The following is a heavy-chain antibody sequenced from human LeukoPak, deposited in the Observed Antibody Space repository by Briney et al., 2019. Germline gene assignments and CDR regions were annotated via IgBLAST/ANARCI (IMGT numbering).Heavy chain of an antibody. Sequence: SQTLSLTCTVSGGSIRSYSWNWIRQPAGKGLEWIGRISTSGSTNYNPSLKSRVTMSADTSKNQFSLNLSSVTAADTAVYYCARGVGATCFDYWGQGTLVTVSS. J-gene: IGHJ4*02. D-gene: IGHD1-26*01. V-gene: IGHV4-4*07. CDR1: GGSIRSYS. CDR3: ARGVGATCFDY. CDR2: ISTSGST.